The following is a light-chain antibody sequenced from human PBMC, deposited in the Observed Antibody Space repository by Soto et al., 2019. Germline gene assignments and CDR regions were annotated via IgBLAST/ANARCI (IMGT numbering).Light chain of an antibody. V-gene: IGKV3-20*01. Sequence: DIVLPQSPGTLSLSPGERATLSCRASQSVSSSYLAWYQQKPGQAPRLLIYGASSRATGIPDRFSGSGSGTAFTLTISRLEPEDFAVYYCQQYGSSPPITFGQGTRLEIK. CDR1: QSVSSSY. CDR2: GAS. J-gene: IGKJ5*01. CDR3: QQYGSSPPIT.